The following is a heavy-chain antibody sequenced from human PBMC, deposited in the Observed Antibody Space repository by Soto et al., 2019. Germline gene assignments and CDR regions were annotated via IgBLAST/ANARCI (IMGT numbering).Heavy chain of an antibody. CDR3: AREEHIVVVPTSLGAMEV. Sequence: SETLSLTCAVSGGSISSNKWWSWVRPPPGKGLEWIGEIYHSGSTNYNPSLKSRVTISLDKSKNQFSLKLTSVTAADSAVYYCAREEHIVVVPTSLGAMEVWGEETTVNGSS. J-gene: IGHJ6*04. V-gene: IGHV4-4*02. CDR1: GGSISSNKW. D-gene: IGHD2-2*01. CDR2: IYHSGST.